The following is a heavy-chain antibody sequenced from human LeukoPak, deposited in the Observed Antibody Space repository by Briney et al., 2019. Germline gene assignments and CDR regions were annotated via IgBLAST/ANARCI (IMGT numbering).Heavy chain of an antibody. D-gene: IGHD5/OR15-5a*01. V-gene: IGHV3-48*03. CDR2: ISRSGSTI. J-gene: IGHJ4*02. Sequence: PGGSLRLSCAASGFTFSRYEMNWGRQAPGKGLEWVSYISRSGSTIYYADSVKGRFTISRDNAKNSLYLQMNSLRAEDTAVYLCARDASVYNTFDYWGQGTLVTVSS. CDR3: ARDASVYNTFDY. CDR1: GFTFSRYE.